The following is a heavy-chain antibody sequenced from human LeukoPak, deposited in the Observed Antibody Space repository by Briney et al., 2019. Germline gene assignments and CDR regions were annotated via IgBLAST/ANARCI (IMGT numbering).Heavy chain of an antibody. D-gene: IGHD1-26*01. Sequence: GGSLRLSCAASGFTFSSYAMSWVRQAPGKGLEWVSAISGSGGSTYYADSVKGRFTISRDKSKNTLYLQMNSLRAEDTAVYYCAKGVYSGSYRLSFSHWGQGTLVTVSS. CDR3: AKGVYSGSYRLSFSH. V-gene: IGHV3-23*01. CDR1: GFTFSSYA. J-gene: IGHJ4*02. CDR2: ISGSGGST.